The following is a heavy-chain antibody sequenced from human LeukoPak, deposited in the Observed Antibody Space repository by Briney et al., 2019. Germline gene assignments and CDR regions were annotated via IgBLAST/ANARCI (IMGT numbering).Heavy chain of an antibody. CDR2: IKQDGSEK. Sequence: GGSLRLSCAASGFTFSSNWMSWVRQAPGKGLEWVANIKQDGSEKYYVDSVKGRFTISRDNAKNSLYLQMNSLRAEDTAVYYCARESYHSSSWYYYYYYYGMDVWGQGTTVTVSS. J-gene: IGHJ6*02. V-gene: IGHV3-7*01. CDR1: GFTFSSNW. D-gene: IGHD6-13*01. CDR3: ARESYHSSSWYYYYYYYGMDV.